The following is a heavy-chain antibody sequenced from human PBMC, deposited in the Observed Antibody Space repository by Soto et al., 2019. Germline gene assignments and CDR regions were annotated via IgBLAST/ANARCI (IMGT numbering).Heavy chain of an antibody. CDR2: IYPGDSDP. V-gene: IGHV5-51*01. J-gene: IGHJ5*02. CDR1: GYSFTSYW. D-gene: IGHD6-19*01. Sequence: PGESLKISCKGSGYSFTSYWIGWVRQMPGKGLEWMGIIYPGDSDPRYSPSFQGQVTIPADKSISTAYLQWSSLKASDTAMYYCAIAVAGTESSPDWFDPWGQGTLVTVSS. CDR3: AIAVAGTESSPDWFDP.